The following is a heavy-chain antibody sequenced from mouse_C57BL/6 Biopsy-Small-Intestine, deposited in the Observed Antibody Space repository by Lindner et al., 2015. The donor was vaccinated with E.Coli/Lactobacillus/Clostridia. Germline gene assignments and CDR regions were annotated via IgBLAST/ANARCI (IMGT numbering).Heavy chain of an antibody. CDR2: INPGSGGT. Sequence: QLQESEAELVRPGTSVKVSCKASGYAFTNYLIEWVKQRPGQGLEWIGVINPGSGGTNYNEKFKGKATLTADKSSSTAYMQLSSLTSEDSAVYFCARNYYGKRGFDYWGQGTTLTVSS. CDR1: GYAFTNYL. D-gene: IGHD1-1*01. J-gene: IGHJ2*01. CDR3: ARNYYGKRGFDY. V-gene: IGHV1-54*01.